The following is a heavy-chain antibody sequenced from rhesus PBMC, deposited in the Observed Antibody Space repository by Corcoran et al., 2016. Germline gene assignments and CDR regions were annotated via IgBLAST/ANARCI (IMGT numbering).Heavy chain of an antibody. CDR2: IKRKADGETA. CDR3: TRHVLQYWDWLLPYYFDY. V-gene: IGHV3-30*02. D-gene: IGHD3-3*01. Sequence: EVRLVASGAGLVPRGRSRRLAWAHRGFTLSDPGMSWAPPGTGVGWVARIKRKADGETADYAASVKGRFTISRDDSKNTLSLQMNSLKTEDTAVYYCTRHVLQYWDWLLPYYFDYWGQGVLVTVSS. J-gene: IGHJ4*01. CDR1: GFTLSDPG.